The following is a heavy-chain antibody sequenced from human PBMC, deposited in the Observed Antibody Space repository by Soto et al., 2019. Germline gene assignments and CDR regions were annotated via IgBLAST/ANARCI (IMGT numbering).Heavy chain of an antibody. J-gene: IGHJ6*02. CDR2: MNPNSGNT. CDR1: GYTFTSYD. CDR3: ARGGTGYYYYGMDV. Sequence: ASVKVSCKASGYTFTSYDINWVRQATGQGLEWIGWMNPNSGNTGYAQKFQGRVTMTRNTSISTAYMELSSLRSEDTAVYYCARGGTGYYYYGMDVWGQGTTVTVSS. V-gene: IGHV1-8*01. D-gene: IGHD3-10*01.